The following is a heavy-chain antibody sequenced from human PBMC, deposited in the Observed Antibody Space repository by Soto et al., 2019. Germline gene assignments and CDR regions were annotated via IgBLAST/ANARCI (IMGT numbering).Heavy chain of an antibody. D-gene: IGHD3-10*01. CDR2: IYWDDDH. CDR3: AREMYYSTYFDS. J-gene: IGHJ4*02. V-gene: IGHV2-5*02. Sequence: ESGPALVRPTQTLTLTCTFSGFSLSSNGVGVGWVRQPPGKALEWLALIYWDDDHRYSPSLKTRLTITKDTSKNQVVLTMTKLDPVDTATYYCAREMYYSTYFDSWGQGTLVTVSS. CDR1: GFSLSSNGVG.